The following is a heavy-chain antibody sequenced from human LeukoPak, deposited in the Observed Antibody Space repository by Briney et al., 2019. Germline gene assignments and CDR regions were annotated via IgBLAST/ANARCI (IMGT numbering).Heavy chain of an antibody. Sequence: PPGGSLRLSCAASGFSFSSYAMSWVRQAPGKGLEWVSAISGSGGSTYYAVSVKGRFTISRGNSKNTLYLQMNSLRAEDTAVYYCGKGGYDYVWGSYLHHWGQGTLVTVSS. CDR3: GKGGYDYVWGSYLHH. D-gene: IGHD3-16*02. J-gene: IGHJ5*02. CDR2: ISGSGGST. CDR1: GFSFSSYA. V-gene: IGHV3-23*01.